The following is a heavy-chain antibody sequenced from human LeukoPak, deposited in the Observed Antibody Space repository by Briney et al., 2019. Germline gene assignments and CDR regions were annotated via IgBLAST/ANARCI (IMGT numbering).Heavy chain of an antibody. CDR3: ARRDRFYKLDN. V-gene: IGHV4-59*08. CDR1: GGSISSYY. Sequence: SETLSLTCTVSGGSISSYYWSWIRQPPGKGLEWIGYIYDSGSTNYNPSLKSRVTISVDTSKNQFSLKLSSVTAADTAVYYCARRDRFYKLDNWGQGTLVTVSS. CDR2: IYDSGST. D-gene: IGHD3-3*01. J-gene: IGHJ4*02.